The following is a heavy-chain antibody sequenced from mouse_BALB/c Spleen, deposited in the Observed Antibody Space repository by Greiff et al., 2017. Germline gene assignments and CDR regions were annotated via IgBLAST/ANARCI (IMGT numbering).Heavy chain of an antibody. V-gene: IGHV1-9*01. CDR3: ANYYGSSPYYAMDY. CDR2: ILPGSGST. J-gene: IGHJ4*01. Sequence: VQLQQSGAELMKPGASVEISCKATGYTFSSYWIEWVKQRPGHGLEWIGEILPGSGSTNYNEKFKGKATFTADTSSNTAYMQLSSLTSEDSAVYYCANYYGSSPYYAMDYWGQGTSVTVSS. CDR1: GYTFSSYW. D-gene: IGHD1-1*01.